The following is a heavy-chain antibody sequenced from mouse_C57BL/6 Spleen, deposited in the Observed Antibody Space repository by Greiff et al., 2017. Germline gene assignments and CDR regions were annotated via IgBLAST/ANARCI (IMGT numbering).Heavy chain of an antibody. J-gene: IGHJ2*01. D-gene: IGHD2-4*01. CDR3: ARSGDYGLDY. V-gene: IGHV1-18*01. CDR2: INPNNGGT. Sequence: EVKLMESGAELVRPGASVKLSCKASGYTFTDYYINWVKQSHGKSLEWIGDINPNNGGTIYNQKFKGKDTLTVDKSSSTAYMELRSLTSEDTAVYYCARSGDYGLDYWGQGTTLTVSS. CDR1: GYTFTDYY.